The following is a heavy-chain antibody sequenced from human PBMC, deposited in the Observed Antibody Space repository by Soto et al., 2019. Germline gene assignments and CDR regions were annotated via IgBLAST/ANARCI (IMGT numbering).Heavy chain of an antibody. Sequence: QVQLQESGPGLVKPSQTLSLTCTVSGGSISSGDYYWSWIRQPPGKGLEWIGYIYYSGSTYYNASLESRVTISVDTSKNQFSLKLSSVTVAATVVYCWARLGVLYAAYDAFDIWGQGTMVTVSS. CDR3: ARLGVLYAAYDAFDI. J-gene: IGHJ3*02. CDR1: GGSISSGDYY. V-gene: IGHV4-30-4*01. D-gene: IGHD3-16*01. CDR2: IYYSGST.